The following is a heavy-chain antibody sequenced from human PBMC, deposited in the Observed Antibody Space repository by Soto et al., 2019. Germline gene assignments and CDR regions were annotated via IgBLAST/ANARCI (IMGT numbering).Heavy chain of an antibody. V-gene: IGHV1-3*01. D-gene: IGHD3-10*01. J-gene: IGHJ6*02. CDR3: AGDRTEELWFGTYGMDV. CDR2: INAGNGNT. Sequence: ASVKVSCKASGYTFTSYAMHWVRQAPGQRLEWMGWINAGNGNTKYSQKFQGRVTITRDTSASTAYMELSSLRSEDTAVYYCAGDRTEELWFGTYGMDVWGQGPKVTVSS. CDR1: GYTFTSYA.